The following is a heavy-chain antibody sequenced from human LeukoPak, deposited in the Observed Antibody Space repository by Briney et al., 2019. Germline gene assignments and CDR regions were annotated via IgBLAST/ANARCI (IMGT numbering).Heavy chain of an antibody. J-gene: IGHJ5*02. CDR1: GYTLTELS. CDR2: FDREAAET. Sequence: GASVKVSCKVSGYTLTELSMHWVRLAPAKGLEWMGGFDREAAETIYAQKFQGRVTMTEDTSTDTAYMEVSSLRSEDTAVYYCATRYDSSGYTTNWFDPWGQGTLVTVSP. D-gene: IGHD3-22*01. CDR3: ATRYDSSGYTTNWFDP. V-gene: IGHV1-24*01.